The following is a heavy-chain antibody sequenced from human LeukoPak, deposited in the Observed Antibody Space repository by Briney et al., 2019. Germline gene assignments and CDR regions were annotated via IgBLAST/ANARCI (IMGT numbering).Heavy chain of an antibody. CDR2: ISSSYTYI. CDR1: GFTFSNYC. D-gene: IGHD3-22*01. J-gene: IGHJ3*01. Sequence: GGSLRLSCSASGFTFSNYCMNWVRQAPGKGLEWVSSISSSYTYIYYGDSVKGRFTISRDNARNSLYLQMNNLRADDTAVYYGARDRSEGHDSSGPLDAFDVWGQGTLVTVSS. CDR3: ARDRSEGHDSSGPLDAFDV. V-gene: IGHV3-21*01.